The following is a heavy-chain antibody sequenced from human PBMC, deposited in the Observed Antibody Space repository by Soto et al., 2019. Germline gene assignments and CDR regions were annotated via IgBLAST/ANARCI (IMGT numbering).Heavy chain of an antibody. Sequence: PGGSLRLSCAASGFTFSSYGMHWVRQAPGKGLEWVAVIWYDGSNKYYADSVKGRFTISRDNSKNTLYLQMNSLRAEDTAVYYCAREAFQEPFFDYWGQETRVTVSS. CDR3: AREAFQEPFFDY. CDR1: GFTFSSYG. CDR2: IWYDGSNK. V-gene: IGHV3-33*01. J-gene: IGHJ4*02. D-gene: IGHD1-26*01.